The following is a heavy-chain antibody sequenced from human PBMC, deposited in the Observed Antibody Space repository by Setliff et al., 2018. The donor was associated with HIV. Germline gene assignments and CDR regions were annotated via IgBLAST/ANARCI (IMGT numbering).Heavy chain of an antibody. CDR2: ISSDHNT. V-gene: IGHV3-23*01. CDR3: VRDPIEGYPDYFDY. D-gene: IGHD1-26*01. Sequence: GGSLRLSCAASGFTFSSFVMTWVRQAPGKGLEWVSTISSDHNTYYPDSVRGRFTVSRDNSKNTLFLQMNSLRPEDTATYYCVRDPIEGYPDYFDYWGQGTLVTVSS. CDR1: GFTFSSFV. J-gene: IGHJ4*02.